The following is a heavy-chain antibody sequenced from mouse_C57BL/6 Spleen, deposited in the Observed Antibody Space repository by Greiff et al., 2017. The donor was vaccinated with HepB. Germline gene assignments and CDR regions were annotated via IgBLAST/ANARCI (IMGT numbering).Heavy chain of an antibody. CDR1: GYTFTSYW. CDR3: ASLYDGYSDY. V-gene: IGHV1-69*01. Sequence: QVQLQQPGAELVMPGASVKLSCKASGYTFTSYWMHWVKQRPGQGLEWIGEIDPSDSYTNYNQKFKGKSTLTVDKSSSTAYMQLSSLTSEDSAVYYCASLYDGYSDYWGQGTTLTVSS. CDR2: IDPSDSYT. J-gene: IGHJ2*01. D-gene: IGHD2-3*01.